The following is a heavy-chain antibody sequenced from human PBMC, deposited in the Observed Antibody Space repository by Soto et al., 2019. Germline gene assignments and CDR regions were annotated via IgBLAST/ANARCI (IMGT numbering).Heavy chain of an antibody. Sequence: GQGLEWMGGIIPIFGTANYAQKFQGRVTITADESTSTAYMELSSLRSEDTAVYYCARHYDSSGYPPFDYWGQGILVTVSS. V-gene: IGHV1-69*01. CDR2: IIPIFGTA. J-gene: IGHJ4*02. CDR3: ARHYDSSGYPPFDY. D-gene: IGHD3-22*01.